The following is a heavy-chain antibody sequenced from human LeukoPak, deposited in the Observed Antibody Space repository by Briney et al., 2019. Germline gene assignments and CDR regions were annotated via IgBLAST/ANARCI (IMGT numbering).Heavy chain of an antibody. J-gene: IGHJ5*02. CDR1: GGSFSGYY. CDR2: INHSGST. Sequence: PSETLSLTCAVYGGSFSGYYWSWIRQPPGKGLEWIGEINHSGSTNYNPSLKSRVTISVDTSKNQFSLTLSSVTAADTAVYYCARGRGTPFDPWGQGTLVTVSS. CDR3: ARGRGTPFDP. V-gene: IGHV4-34*01.